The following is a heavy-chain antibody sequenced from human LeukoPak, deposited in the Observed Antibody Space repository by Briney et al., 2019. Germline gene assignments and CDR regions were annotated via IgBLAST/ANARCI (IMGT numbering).Heavy chain of an antibody. J-gene: IGHJ5*02. D-gene: IGHD5-12*01. CDR2: IRGVSYGGAA. CDR3: TGSGFEH. CDR1: GLNFPGNA. Sequence: PGGSLRLSCTVSGLNFPGNAINWFRQPPGKGLEWVGYIRGVSYGGAADFAPSVRDRFTLSRDDSKSSAYLQMNNLKIDDTAVYYCTGSGFEHWGQGTRVIVSS. V-gene: IGHV3-49*03.